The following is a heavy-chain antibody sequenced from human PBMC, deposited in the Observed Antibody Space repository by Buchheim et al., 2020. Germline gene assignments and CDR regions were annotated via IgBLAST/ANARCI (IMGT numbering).Heavy chain of an antibody. D-gene: IGHD6-13*01. V-gene: IGHV3-30*18. Sequence: QVQLVESGGGVVQPGRSLRLSCAASGFTFSSYGMHWVRQAPGKGLEWVAVISYDGSNKYYADSVKGRFTISSDNSKNTLYLQMNSLRAEDTAVYYCAKTVAAAGPYGMDVWGQGTT. J-gene: IGHJ6*02. CDR1: GFTFSSYG. CDR2: ISYDGSNK. CDR3: AKTVAAAGPYGMDV.